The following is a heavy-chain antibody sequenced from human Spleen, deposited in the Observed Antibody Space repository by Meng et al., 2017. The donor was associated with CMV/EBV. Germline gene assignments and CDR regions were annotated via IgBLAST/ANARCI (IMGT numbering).Heavy chain of an antibody. V-gene: IGHV3-23*01. CDR2: ISGSGGST. Sequence: GESLKISCEASAFTFSSYWMSWVRQAPGKGLEWVSAISGSGGSTYYADSVKGRFTISRDNSKNTLYLQMNSLRAEDTAVYYCAKFGAAAGPFDYWGQGTLVTVSS. D-gene: IGHD6-13*01. CDR1: AFTFSSYW. J-gene: IGHJ4*02. CDR3: AKFGAAAGPFDY.